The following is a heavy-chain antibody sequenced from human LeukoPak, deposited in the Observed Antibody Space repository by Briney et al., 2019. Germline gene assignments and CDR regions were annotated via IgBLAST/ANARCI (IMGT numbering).Heavy chain of an antibody. D-gene: IGHD5-12*01. CDR2: INPSGGST. J-gene: IGHJ4*02. V-gene: IGHV1-46*01. CDR3: ARPLYSGYERGGPFDY. CDR1: GYTFTSYY. Sequence: ASVKVSCKASGYTFTSYYMHWVRQAPGQGLEWMGIINPSGGSTSYAQKFQGRVTMTRDTSTSTVYMELSSLRSEDTAVYYCARPLYSGYERGGPFDYWGQGTLVTVSS.